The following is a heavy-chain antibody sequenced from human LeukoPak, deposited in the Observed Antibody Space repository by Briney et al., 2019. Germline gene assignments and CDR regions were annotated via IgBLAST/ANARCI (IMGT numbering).Heavy chain of an antibody. CDR3: ARQPWGVRGVQRRGWFDP. CDR1: GASFSGYY. Sequence: TSETLSLTCGVYGASFSGYYWTWIRQPPGKGLEWIGEINHSGSTNYNPSLKGRISISLDTSKNQFSLKLSSVTAADTAVYYCARQPWGVRGVQRRGWFDPWGQGTLVTVSS. V-gene: IGHV4-34*01. D-gene: IGHD3-10*01. CDR2: INHSGST. J-gene: IGHJ5*02.